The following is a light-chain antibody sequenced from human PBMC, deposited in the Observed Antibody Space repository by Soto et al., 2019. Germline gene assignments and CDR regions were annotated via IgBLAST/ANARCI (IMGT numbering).Light chain of an antibody. CDR1: SSNIGGGYD. V-gene: IGLV1-40*01. CDR3: QSYDSSLSGHVV. J-gene: IGLJ2*01. Sequence: QLVLTQPPSVSGAPGQRVTISCTGSSSNIGGGYDVHWYQQLPGTAPKLLIYGNSNRPSGVPDRFSGSKSGTSASLAITGFQAEDEADYYCQSYDSSLSGHVVFGGGTKLTVL. CDR2: GNS.